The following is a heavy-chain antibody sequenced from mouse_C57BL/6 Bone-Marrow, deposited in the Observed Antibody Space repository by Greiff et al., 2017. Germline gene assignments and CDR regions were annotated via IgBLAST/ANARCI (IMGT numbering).Heavy chain of an antibody. J-gene: IGHJ1*03. CDR1: GFTFSSYA. D-gene: IGHD2-4*01. Sequence: EVQRVESGEGLVKPGGSLKLSCAASGFTFSSYAMSWVRQTPEKRLEWVAYISSGGDYIYYADTVKGRFTISRDNARNTLYLQMSSLKSEDTAMYYCTRDRGPYDYNWYFDVWGTGTTVTVSS. CDR3: TRDRGPYDYNWYFDV. CDR2: ISSGGDYI. V-gene: IGHV5-9-1*02.